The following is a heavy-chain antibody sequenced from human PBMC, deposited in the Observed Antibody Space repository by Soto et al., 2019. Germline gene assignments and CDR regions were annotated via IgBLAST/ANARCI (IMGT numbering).Heavy chain of an antibody. CDR3: TRQGESNSILY. CDR1: GYSFTNYW. V-gene: IGHV5-51*01. CDR2: IYPGDSDT. Sequence: EVQLVQSGAEVIQPGESLKISCKGSGYSFTNYWIGWVRQMPGKGLEWMGIIYPGDSDTRESPSFQGQVTISVDKSISAAYLQWSSLKASDTAIYYCTRQGESNSILYWGRGTLVTVSS. D-gene: IGHD4-4*01. J-gene: IGHJ4*02.